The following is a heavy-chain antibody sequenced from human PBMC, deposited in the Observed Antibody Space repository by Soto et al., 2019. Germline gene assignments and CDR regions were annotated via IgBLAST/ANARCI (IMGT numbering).Heavy chain of an antibody. D-gene: IGHD3-10*01. CDR1: GGSISGYY. Sequence: QVQLQESGQGLVKPSDTLSLTCTVSGGSISGYYWTWIRQPPGKGLEWVGSLFYGGTTDYNPSLKSRLTMSLDTSKNHFSLKLRSVTAADTAVYYCARHRGPAPVYWGQGTLVTASS. V-gene: IGHV4-39*01. J-gene: IGHJ4*02. CDR3: ARHRGPAPVY. CDR2: LFYGGTT.